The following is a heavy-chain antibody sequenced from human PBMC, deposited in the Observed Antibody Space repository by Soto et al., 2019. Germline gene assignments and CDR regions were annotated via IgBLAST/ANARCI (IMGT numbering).Heavy chain of an antibody. J-gene: IGHJ4*02. CDR3: AKGSTAMTYFDY. CDR1: GFTFSSYG. V-gene: IGHV3-30*18. D-gene: IGHD5-18*01. Sequence: QVQLVESGGGVVQPGRSLRLSCAASGFTFSSYGMHWVRQAPGKGLEWVAVISYDGSNKYYADSVKGRFTISRDNSKNTLYRQMNSLRAADTAVYYCAKGSTAMTYFDYWGQGTLVTVSS. CDR2: ISYDGSNK.